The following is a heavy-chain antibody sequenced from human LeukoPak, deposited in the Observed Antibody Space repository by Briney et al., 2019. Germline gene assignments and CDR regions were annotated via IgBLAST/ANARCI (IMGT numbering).Heavy chain of an antibody. CDR1: GGSISSYY. J-gene: IGHJ4*02. CDR3: ARGVYLGNGYYFDY. CDR2: IYTSGST. V-gene: IGHV4-4*07. D-gene: IGHD2-8*01. Sequence: PSETLSLTCTVSGGSISSYYWNWIRQPAGKGREWIGHIYTSGSTNYNSSLKSRVTMSVDTSKNQFSVKLNSVIAADTAMYYCARGVYLGNGYYFDYWGQGTLVTVSS.